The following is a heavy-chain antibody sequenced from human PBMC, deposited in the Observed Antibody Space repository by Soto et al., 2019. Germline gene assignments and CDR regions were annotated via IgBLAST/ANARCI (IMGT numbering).Heavy chain of an antibody. CDR1: GGSISSYY. J-gene: IGHJ4*02. Sequence: SETLSLTCTVSGGSISSYYWSWIRQPPGKGLEWIGYIYYSGSTNYNPSLKSRVTISVDTSKNQFSLKLSSVTAADTALYYCARVGPPGIAVAGLFDYWGQGTLVTVSS. CDR2: IYYSGST. D-gene: IGHD6-19*01. V-gene: IGHV4-59*01. CDR3: ARVGPPGIAVAGLFDY.